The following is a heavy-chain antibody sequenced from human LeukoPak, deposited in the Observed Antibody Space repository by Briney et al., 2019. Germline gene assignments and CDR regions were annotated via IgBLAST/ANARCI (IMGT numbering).Heavy chain of an antibody. J-gene: IGHJ3*02. CDR2: KSYDGSNK. V-gene: IGHV3-30-3*01. D-gene: IGHD2-2*03. CDR1: GFTFSSYA. Sequence: PGRSLRLSCAASGFTFSSYAMHWVRQAPGKGLEWVAVKSYDGSNKYYADSVKGRFTISRDNSKNTLYLQMNSLRAEDTAVYYCARVGIVVVPAASNAFDIWGQGTMVTVSS. CDR3: ARVGIVVVPAASNAFDI.